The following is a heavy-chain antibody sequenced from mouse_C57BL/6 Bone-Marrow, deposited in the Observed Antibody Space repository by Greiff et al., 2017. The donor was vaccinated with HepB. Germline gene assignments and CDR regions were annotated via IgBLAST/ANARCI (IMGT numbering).Heavy chain of an antibody. D-gene: IGHD1-1*01. Sequence: QVHVKQSGAELARPGASVKLSCKASGYTFTSYGISWVKQRTGQGLEWIGEIYPRSGNTYYNEKFKGKATLTADKSSSTAYMELRSLTSEDSAVYLCARGINYGSTIFDYWGQGTTLTVSS. CDR3: ARGINYGSTIFDY. CDR2: IYPRSGNT. CDR1: GYTFTSYG. J-gene: IGHJ2*01. V-gene: IGHV1-81*01.